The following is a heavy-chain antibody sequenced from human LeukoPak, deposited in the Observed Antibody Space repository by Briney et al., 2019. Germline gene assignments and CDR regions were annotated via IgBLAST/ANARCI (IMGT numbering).Heavy chain of an antibody. CDR1: GGPISSGGYY. D-gene: IGHD3-9*01. CDR2: IHYSGST. J-gene: IGHJ5*02. Sequence: SETLSLTCTVSGGPISSGGYYWSWIRQPPGKGLEWIGYIHYSGSTNHNPSLKSRVAISVGACKNQFSLKLSSVTAADTAVYYCASIGYDILTGPKGENWFDPWGQGTLVTVSS. CDR3: ASIGYDILTGPKGENWFDP. V-gene: IGHV4-61*08.